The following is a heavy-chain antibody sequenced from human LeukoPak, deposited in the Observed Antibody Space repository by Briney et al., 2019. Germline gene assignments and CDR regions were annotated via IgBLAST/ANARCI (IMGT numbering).Heavy chain of an antibody. CDR1: GESSFSSYY. CDR3: SRQVVGNDC. D-gene: IGHD3-22*01. CDR2: INHSGYT. J-gene: IGHJ4*02. Sequence: PSETLSLTCAVYGESSFSSYYWSWIRQTPGGALEGIGEINHSGYTNYNPSLKSRVTLSIDTSKNQFSLRVTSVTAADTAVYYCSRQVVGNDCSGQGTLVTVSS. V-gene: IGHV4-34*01.